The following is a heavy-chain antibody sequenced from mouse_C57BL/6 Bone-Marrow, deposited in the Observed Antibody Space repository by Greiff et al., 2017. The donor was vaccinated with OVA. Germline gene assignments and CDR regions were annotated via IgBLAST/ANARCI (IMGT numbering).Heavy chain of an antibody. Sequence: VQLQQSGAELVMPGASVKLSCKASGYTFTSYWMHWVKQRPGQGLEWIGEIDPSDSYTNYNQKFKGKSTLTVDKSSSTAYMQLSSLTSEDSAVYYCAGGSSPYYAMDYWGQGTSVTVSS. CDR1: GYTFTSYW. V-gene: IGHV1-69*01. D-gene: IGHD1-1*01. CDR2: IDPSDSYT. CDR3: AGGSSPYYAMDY. J-gene: IGHJ4*01.